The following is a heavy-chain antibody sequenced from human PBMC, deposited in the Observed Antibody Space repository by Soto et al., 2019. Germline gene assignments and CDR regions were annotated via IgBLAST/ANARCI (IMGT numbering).Heavy chain of an antibody. CDR2: IIPIFGTA. D-gene: IGHD5-18*01. J-gene: IGHJ4*02. Sequence: SVKVSCKASGYAFTSYDINWVRQAPGQGLEWMGGIIPIFGTANYAQKFQGRVTITADESTSTAYMELSSLRSEDTAVYYCARGPTGTAMVLGYGGVDYWGQGTLVTVSS. V-gene: IGHV1-69*13. CDR3: ARGPTGTAMVLGYGGVDY. CDR1: GYAFTSYD.